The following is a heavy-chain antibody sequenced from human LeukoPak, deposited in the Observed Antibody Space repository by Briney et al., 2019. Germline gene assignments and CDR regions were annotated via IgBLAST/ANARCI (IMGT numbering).Heavy chain of an antibody. CDR3: ARDKDGYNYVPYY. D-gene: IGHD5-24*01. CDR2: INPNSGGT. J-gene: IGHJ4*02. V-gene: IGHV1-2*02. CDR1: GYTFAAYY. Sequence: ASVKVSCKASGYTFAAYYIHWLRQAPGQGLEWMGWINPNSGGTNYAQKFQDRVTMTGDTSINTAYMELSRLRSDDTAVYYCARDKDGYNYVPYYWSQGTLVTVSS.